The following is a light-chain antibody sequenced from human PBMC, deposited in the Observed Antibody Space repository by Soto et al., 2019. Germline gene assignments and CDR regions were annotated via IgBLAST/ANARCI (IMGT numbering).Light chain of an antibody. CDR3: QQYGNSPWT. Sequence: EIVLTQSPGTLSLSPGERGTLSCRDSQRFGSSNLAWYQQKPGQAPRLLIYSTSSRATGIPDRFSGSGSGTDFTLTISRLEPEDFAVYYCQQYGNSPWTFGQGTKVEIK. J-gene: IGKJ1*01. CDR1: QRFGSSN. CDR2: STS. V-gene: IGKV3-20*01.